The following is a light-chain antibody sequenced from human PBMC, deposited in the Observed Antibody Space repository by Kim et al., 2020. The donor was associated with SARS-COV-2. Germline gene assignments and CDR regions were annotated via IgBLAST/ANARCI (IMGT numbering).Light chain of an antibody. CDR2: GNN. CDR3: QSYERTPFWV. V-gene: IGLV1-40*01. Sequence: QSVLTQPPSVSGAPGQRVTISCTGSSSNIGAGFDVHWYQQLPGTAPKLLIYGNNHRPSGVPDRFSGSRSGTSASLAITGLQAEDEADYYCQSYERTPFWVFGGGTQLTVL. J-gene: IGLJ3*02. CDR1: SSNIGAGFD.